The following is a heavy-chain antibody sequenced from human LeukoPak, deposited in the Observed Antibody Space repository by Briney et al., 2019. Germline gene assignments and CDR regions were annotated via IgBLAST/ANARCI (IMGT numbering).Heavy chain of an antibody. CDR3: ARDSSIAAAGTVWFDP. Sequence: ASVKVSCKASGYTFTGYYMHWVRQAPGQGLEWMGWINPNSGGTNYAQKFQGRVTMTRDTSISTAYMELSRLRSDDTAVHYCARDSSIAAAGTVWFDPWGQGTLVTVSS. V-gene: IGHV1-2*02. J-gene: IGHJ5*02. CDR1: GYTFTGYY. CDR2: INPNSGGT. D-gene: IGHD6-13*01.